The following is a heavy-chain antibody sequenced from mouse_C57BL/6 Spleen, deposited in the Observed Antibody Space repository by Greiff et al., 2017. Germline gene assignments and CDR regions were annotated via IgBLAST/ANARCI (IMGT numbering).Heavy chain of an antibody. D-gene: IGHD3-3*01. CDR1: GYTFTDYY. Sequence: VQLQQSGPVLVKPGASVKMSCKASGYTFTDYYMTWVKQSHGKSLEWIGVINPYNGGTSYNQKFKGKATLTVDKSSSTAYMELNSLTSEDSAVYYCARSRGTGYARDYWGQGTSVTVSS. CDR3: ARSRGTGYARDY. CDR2: INPYNGGT. V-gene: IGHV1-19*01. J-gene: IGHJ4*01.